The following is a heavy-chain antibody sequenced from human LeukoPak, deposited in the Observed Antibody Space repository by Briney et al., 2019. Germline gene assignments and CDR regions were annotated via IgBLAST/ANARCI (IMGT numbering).Heavy chain of an antibody. V-gene: IGHV4-59*01. Sequence: PSETLSLTCTVSGGSIRSYYWSWIRQPPGKGLEWIGYIYYSGSTNYNPSLKSRVTISVDTSKNQFSLKLSSVTAADTAVYYCARGPGELLLRTDPDPYYFDYWGQGTLVTVSS. CDR1: GGSIRSYY. CDR2: IYYSGST. J-gene: IGHJ4*02. CDR3: ARGPGELLLRTDPDPYYFDY. D-gene: IGHD1-26*01.